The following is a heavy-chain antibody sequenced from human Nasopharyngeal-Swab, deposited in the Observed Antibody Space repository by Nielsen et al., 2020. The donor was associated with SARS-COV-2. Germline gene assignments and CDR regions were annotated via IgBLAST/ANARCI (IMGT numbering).Heavy chain of an antibody. J-gene: IGHJ6*03. CDR2: ISSSGSTI. CDR3: AWLGVVSYYYMDV. Sequence: GESLKISCAASGFTFSDYYMSWIRQAPGKGLGWVSYISSSGSTIYYADSVKGRFTISRDNAKNSLYLQMNSLRAEDTAVYYCAWLGVVSYYYMDVWGKGTTVTVSS. CDR1: GFTFSDYY. V-gene: IGHV3-11*04. D-gene: IGHD3-10*01.